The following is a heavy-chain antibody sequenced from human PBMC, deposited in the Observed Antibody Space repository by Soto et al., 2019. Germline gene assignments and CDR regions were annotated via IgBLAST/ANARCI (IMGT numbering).Heavy chain of an antibody. CDR3: ARSAGGSYPQYDY. Sequence: VQLLESGGGLVQPGGSLRLSCAASGFTFSSYAMHWVRQAPGTGLEWVAVISYDGRDKYYPDSVKGRFTISRDNSKNTLYLQMNSLRAEDTAVYYCARSAGGSYPQYDYWGQGTLVTVSS. J-gene: IGHJ4*02. CDR2: ISYDGRDK. D-gene: IGHD1-26*01. V-gene: IGHV3-30*04. CDR1: GFTFSSYA.